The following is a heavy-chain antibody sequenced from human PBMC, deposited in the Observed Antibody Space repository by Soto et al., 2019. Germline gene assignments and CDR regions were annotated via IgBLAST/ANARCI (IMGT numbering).Heavy chain of an antibody. J-gene: IGHJ6*02. D-gene: IGHD7-27*01. CDR3: ARTPNNYYGMDV. CDR1: GGSIRNYY. CDR2: IYDNGGS. Sequence: PSETLSLTCTVSGGSIRNYYWTWIRQPPGKGLEWIGYIYDNGGSNYNPSLKSRVTMSVDTSKNQYSLKLSSVTAADTAVYYCARTPNNYYGMDVWGQGTTVTV. V-gene: IGHV4-59*12.